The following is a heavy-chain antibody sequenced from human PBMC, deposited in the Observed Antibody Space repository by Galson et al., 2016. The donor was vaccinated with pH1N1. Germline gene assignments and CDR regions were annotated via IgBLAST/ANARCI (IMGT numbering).Heavy chain of an antibody. V-gene: IGHV1-2*06. Sequence: SVKVSCKASGYRFSGYYMHWVRQAPGQGLEWMGRINPSSGGTKFAQKFQGRVTMTRDTSITTAYMELSRLASDDAAVYYCARAEGEWIALPWVSWGQGTLVIVSS. D-gene: IGHD3-16*01. J-gene: IGHJ5*02. CDR2: INPSSGGT. CDR3: ARAEGEWIALPWVS. CDR1: GYRFSGYY.